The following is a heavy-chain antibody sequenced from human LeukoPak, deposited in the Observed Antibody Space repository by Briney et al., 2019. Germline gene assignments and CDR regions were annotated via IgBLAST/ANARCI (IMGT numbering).Heavy chain of an antibody. V-gene: IGHV3-21*01. CDR1: GFTFSSYS. Sequence: PGGSLRLSCAASGFTFSSYSMNWVRQAPGKGLEWVSSISSSSSSYIYYADSVKGRFTISRDNAKNSLYLQMNSLRAEDTAVYYCAGDYGDFKAHAFDIWGQGTMVTVSS. CDR3: AGDYGDFKAHAFDI. CDR2: ISSSSSSYI. J-gene: IGHJ3*02. D-gene: IGHD4-17*01.